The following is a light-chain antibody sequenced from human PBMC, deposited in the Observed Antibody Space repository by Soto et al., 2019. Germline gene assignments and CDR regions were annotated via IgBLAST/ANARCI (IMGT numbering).Light chain of an antibody. J-gene: IGKJ5*01. V-gene: IGKV3-20*01. CDR3: QHYGAAPIT. Sequence: EMVLTQAPGTLALSLGERATLPCRSSQSVSSSYLAWYQQKPGQAPRLLIYGASSRATGIPDRSSGSWSGTDFTLTISSLEPADFALYYCQHYGAAPITFGQGTRLEI. CDR1: QSVSSSY. CDR2: GAS.